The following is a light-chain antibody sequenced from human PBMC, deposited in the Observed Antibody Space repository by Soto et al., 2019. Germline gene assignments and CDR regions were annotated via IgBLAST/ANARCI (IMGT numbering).Light chain of an antibody. Sequence: EIVMTQSPATLSVSPGERATLSCRASQSVNSDLAWYQQKPGQAPRLLIYSASTRVTGIPARCSGSGSGTAVTLSISSRQSEDVAASYCQQYNDWSYTFGQGTKLEIK. V-gene: IGKV3-15*01. CDR3: QQYNDWSYT. CDR2: SAS. J-gene: IGKJ2*01. CDR1: QSVNSD.